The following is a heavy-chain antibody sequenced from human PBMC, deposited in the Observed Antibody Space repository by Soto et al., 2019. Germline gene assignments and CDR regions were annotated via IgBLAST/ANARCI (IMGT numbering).Heavy chain of an antibody. Sequence: GESLKISCKGSGYSFTSYWIGWVRQMPGKGLEWMGIIYPGDSDTRYSPSFQGQVTISADKSISTAYLQWSSLKASDTAMYYCARHRAVRCSSTSCYDLDYWGQGTLVTVSS. J-gene: IGHJ4*02. V-gene: IGHV5-51*01. D-gene: IGHD2-2*01. CDR1: GYSFTSYW. CDR3: ARHRAVRCSSTSCYDLDY. CDR2: IYPGDSDT.